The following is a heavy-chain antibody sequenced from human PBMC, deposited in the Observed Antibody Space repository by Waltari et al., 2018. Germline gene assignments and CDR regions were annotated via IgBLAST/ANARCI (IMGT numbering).Heavy chain of an antibody. Sequence: QEQLQQWGAGLLKPSETLSLTCAVYGGSFSGYYLSWTRQPPGKGLEWIGEINHSGSTNYNPSLKSRVTISVDTSKNQFSLKLSSVTAADTAVYYCAREEVYCSGGSCYSLYGWFDTWGQGTLVTVSS. D-gene: IGHD2-15*01. CDR2: INHSGST. CDR3: AREEVYCSGGSCYSLYGWFDT. CDR1: GGSFSGYY. J-gene: IGHJ5*02. V-gene: IGHV4-34*01.